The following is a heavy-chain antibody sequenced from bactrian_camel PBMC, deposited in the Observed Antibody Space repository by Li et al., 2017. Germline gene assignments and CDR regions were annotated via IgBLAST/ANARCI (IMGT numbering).Heavy chain of an antibody. Sequence: QVQLVESGGGSVQAGGSLRLSCGASGNIASVTYMGWFRQAPGKEREGVAVLDRDGGTSYTDSVKGRFTVSRPNAENTAYLQMNSLKPEDTAMYYCALVVGWWVITCHDTDMEYWGKGTQVTVS. D-gene: IGHD3*01. J-gene: IGHJ7*01. CDR1: GNIASVTY. CDR2: LDRDGGT. V-gene: IGHV3S53*01.